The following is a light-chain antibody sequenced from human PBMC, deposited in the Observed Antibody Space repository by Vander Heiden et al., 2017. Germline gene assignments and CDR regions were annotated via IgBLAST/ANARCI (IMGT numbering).Light chain of an antibody. V-gene: IGKV1-9*01. J-gene: IGKJ1*01. CDR1: QGISSY. CDR3: QQLSSSPRT. Sequence: DIQLTQSPSFLSASVGDRVTITCRASQGISSYLGWYQQKPGKAPKVLIYPASTLQSGVPSRFSGSGSGTEFTLTISSLQPEDFATYYCQQLSSSPRTFGQGTKVEIK. CDR2: PAS.